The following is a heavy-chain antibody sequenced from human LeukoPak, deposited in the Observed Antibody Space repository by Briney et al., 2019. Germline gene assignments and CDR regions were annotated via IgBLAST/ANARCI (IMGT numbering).Heavy chain of an antibody. Sequence: SETLSLTCAVYGGSFSGYYWSWIRQPPGKGLEWIGEINHSGSTYYNPSLQNRVTISVDTSKNQFSLKLRSVTAADTAVYYCAREILYDSTGYYVWGQGTLVTVSS. CDR2: INHSGST. CDR3: AREILYDSTGYYV. V-gene: IGHV4-34*01. J-gene: IGHJ4*02. D-gene: IGHD3-22*01. CDR1: GGSFSGYY.